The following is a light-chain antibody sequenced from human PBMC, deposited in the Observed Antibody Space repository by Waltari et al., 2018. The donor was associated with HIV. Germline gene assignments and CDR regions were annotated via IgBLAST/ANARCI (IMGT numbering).Light chain of an antibody. J-gene: IGLJ3*02. V-gene: IGLV1-44*01. Sequence: QSFLTQPPSASGTTGRRVVISCSGNTSNVGSNPVNWYRQVPGTAPKLRMFSNNELPSGVTDRFSGSRSVTSASLASKGLQSEDEADYYCAARDDSLNVWVFGGGTKLTVL. CDR3: AARDDSLNVWV. CDR2: SNN. CDR1: TSNVGSNP.